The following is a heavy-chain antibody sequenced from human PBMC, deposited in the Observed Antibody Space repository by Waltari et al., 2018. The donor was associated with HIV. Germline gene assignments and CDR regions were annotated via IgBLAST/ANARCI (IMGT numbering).Heavy chain of an antibody. D-gene: IGHD3-10*01. Sequence: QVQLQESGPGLVKPSETLSLICAVSGYSIRSGYYWGWIRQPPGKGLECIGSIYHSGSTYYNPSLKSRVTISVDTSKNQFFLKLSSVTAADTAVYYCARISHYYDSGSGHNWFDPWGQGTLVTVSS. J-gene: IGHJ5*02. V-gene: IGHV4-38-2*01. CDR1: GYSIRSGYY. CDR2: IYHSGST. CDR3: ARISHYYDSGSGHNWFDP.